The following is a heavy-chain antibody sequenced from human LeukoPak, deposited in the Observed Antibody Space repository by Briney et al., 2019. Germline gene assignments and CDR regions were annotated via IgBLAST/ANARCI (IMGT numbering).Heavy chain of an antibody. CDR3: AKFQGYYDSSGYSRGNYFDY. J-gene: IGHJ4*02. CDR2: ISGSGGST. V-gene: IGHV3-23*01. Sequence: PGGSLRLSCAASRFTFSSYAMSWVRQAPGKGLEWVSAISGSGGSTYYADSVKGRFTISRDNSKNTLYLQMNSLRAEDTAVYYCAKFQGYYDSSGYSRGNYFDYWGQGTLVTVSS. CDR1: RFTFSSYA. D-gene: IGHD3-22*01.